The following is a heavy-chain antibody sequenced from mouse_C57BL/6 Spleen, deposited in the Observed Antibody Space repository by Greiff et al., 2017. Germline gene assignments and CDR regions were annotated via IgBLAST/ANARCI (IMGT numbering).Heavy chain of an antibody. V-gene: IGHV1-53*01. Sequence: VQLQQPGTELVKPGASVKLSCKASGYTFTSYWMHWVKQRPGQGLVWIGNINPSNGGTNYNEKFKSKATLTVDKSSSTAYMQLSSLTSEDSAVYYCARDGYPHWYFDVWGTGTTVTVSS. CDR3: ARDGYPHWYFDV. CDR1: GYTFTSYW. D-gene: IGHD2-3*01. CDR2: INPSNGGT. J-gene: IGHJ1*03.